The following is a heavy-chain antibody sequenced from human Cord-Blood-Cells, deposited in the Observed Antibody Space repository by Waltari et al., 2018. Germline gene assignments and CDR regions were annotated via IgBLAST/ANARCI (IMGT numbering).Heavy chain of an antibody. CDR1: GGSFSGYY. Sequence: QVQLQQWGAGLLKPSETLSLTCAVYGGSFSGYYWSWIRQPPGKGLEWIGEINHSGSTNDNPSLKMRVTISVDTSKNQFSLKLSSVTAADTAVYYCARGLEYCSGGSCYFDYWGQGTLVTVSS. V-gene: IGHV4-34*01. D-gene: IGHD2-15*01. CDR3: ARGLEYCSGGSCYFDY. CDR2: INHSGST. J-gene: IGHJ4*02.